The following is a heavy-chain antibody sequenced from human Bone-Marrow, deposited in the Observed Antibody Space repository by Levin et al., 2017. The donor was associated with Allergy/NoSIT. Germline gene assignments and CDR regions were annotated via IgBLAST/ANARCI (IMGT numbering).Heavy chain of an antibody. J-gene: IGHJ5*02. CDR3: ARTNYGGNSWFDP. V-gene: IGHV4-30-2*01. Sequence: SETLSLTCAVSGGSISSGGYSWSWIRQPPGKGLEWIGYIYHSGSTYYNPSLKSRVTISVDRSKNQFSLKLSSVTAADTAVYYCARTNYGGNSWFDPWGQGTLVTVSS. D-gene: IGHD4-23*01. CDR1: GGSISSGGYS. CDR2: IYHSGST.